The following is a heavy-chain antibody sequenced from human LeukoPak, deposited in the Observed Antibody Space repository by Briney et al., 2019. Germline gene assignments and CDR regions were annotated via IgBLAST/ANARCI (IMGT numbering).Heavy chain of an antibody. Sequence: SETLSLTCNVSGGSISDSHWSWIRQSAEKGLEWIGRVYISGSVNYNPSLKSRVTMSVDTLKNQFSLKLTSVTAADTAVNYCARAHHDLNFDYWGQGTLVTVSS. CDR3: ARAHHDLNFDY. CDR1: GGSISDSH. D-gene: IGHD3-16*01. CDR2: VYISGSV. V-gene: IGHV4-4*07. J-gene: IGHJ4*02.